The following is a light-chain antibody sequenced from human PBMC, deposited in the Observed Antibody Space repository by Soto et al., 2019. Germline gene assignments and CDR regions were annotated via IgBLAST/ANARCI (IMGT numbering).Light chain of an antibody. J-gene: IGLJ2*01. CDR3: CSYAGGSTFVI. Sequence: QSALTQPRSVSGSPGQSVTVSCTGTNRDVGGYDYVSWYQQLPGKAPKLIIYDVSNRPSGVPDRFSGSKSGNTASLTISGLQAEDEADYFCCSYAGGSTFVIFGAGTKLTVL. CDR1: NRDVGGYDY. CDR2: DVS. V-gene: IGLV2-11*01.